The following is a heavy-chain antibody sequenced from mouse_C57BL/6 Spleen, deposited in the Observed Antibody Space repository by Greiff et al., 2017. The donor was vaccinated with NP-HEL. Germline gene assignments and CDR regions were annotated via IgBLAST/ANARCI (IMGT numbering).Heavy chain of an antibody. CDR2: IYPGDGDT. J-gene: IGHJ4*01. CDR3: ARRTTVVDYAMDY. CDR1: GYAFSSSW. Sequence: QVQLQQSGPELVKPGASVKISCKASGYAFSSSWMTWVKQRPGKGLEWIGRIYPGDGDTNYNGKFKGKATLTADKSSSTAYMQLISLTSEDSAVYFCARRTTVVDYAMDYWGQGTSVTVSS. D-gene: IGHD1-1*01. V-gene: IGHV1-82*01.